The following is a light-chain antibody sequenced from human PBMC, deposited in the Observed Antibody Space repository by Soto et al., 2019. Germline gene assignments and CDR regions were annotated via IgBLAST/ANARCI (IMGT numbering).Light chain of an antibody. CDR3: HQRQSRPRT. J-gene: IGKJ1*01. CDR2: DAS. V-gene: IGKV3-11*01. Sequence: EIVLTQSPGTLSLSPGERATLSYRASQSVSSYLAWYQQKPGQAPRLLIYDASNRATRIPASFSASGSGTDFTLTISDVQPEDFALYYCHQRQSRPRTFGQGTKVDIK. CDR1: QSVSSY.